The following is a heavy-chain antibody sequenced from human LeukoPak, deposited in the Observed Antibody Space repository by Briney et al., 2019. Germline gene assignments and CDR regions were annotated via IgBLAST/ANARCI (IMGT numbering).Heavy chain of an antibody. J-gene: IGHJ4*02. CDR3: ARGSWEGRHLWFDY. Sequence: GESLKISCKGSGYSFTRYWIGWVRQLPGKGREWMGIIYPADSDTRYSPSFRGQVTISADKSISTAYLQWSSLKASDTGMYYCARGSWEGRHLWFDYWGQGILVTVPS. V-gene: IGHV5-51*01. CDR1: GYSFTRYW. D-gene: IGHD3-10*01. CDR2: IYPADSDT.